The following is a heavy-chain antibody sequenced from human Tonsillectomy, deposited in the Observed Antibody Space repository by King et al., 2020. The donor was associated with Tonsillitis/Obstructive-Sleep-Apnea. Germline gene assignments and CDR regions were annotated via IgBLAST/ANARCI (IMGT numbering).Heavy chain of an antibody. V-gene: IGHV6-1*01. Sequence: HVQLQQSGPGLVKPSQTLSLTCAISGDSVSSNSAAWNWIRQSPSRGLEWLGRTYYRSKWYNDYAVSVKSRITINPDTSKNQFSLQLNSVTPEDTAVYYCARAGDFLSGYYPGDTSYYYYYYMDVWGKGTTVTVSS. CDR3: ARAGDFLSGYYPGDTSYYYYYYMDV. CDR1: GDSVSSNSAA. J-gene: IGHJ6*03. CDR2: TYYRSKWYN. D-gene: IGHD3-3*01.